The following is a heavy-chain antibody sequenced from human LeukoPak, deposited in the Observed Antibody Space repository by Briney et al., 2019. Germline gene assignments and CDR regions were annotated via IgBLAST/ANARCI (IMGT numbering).Heavy chain of an antibody. CDR1: GFTFSSYW. Sequence: GGSLRLSCAASGFTFSSYWMSWVRQAPGKGLEWVANIKQDGSEKYYVDSVKGRFTISRDNAKNSLYLQMNSLRAEDTAVYYCARDGGYSSGRKDYWGQGTLVTVSS. V-gene: IGHV3-7*01. CDR2: IKQDGSEK. D-gene: IGHD6-19*01. J-gene: IGHJ4*02. CDR3: ARDGGYSSGRKDY.